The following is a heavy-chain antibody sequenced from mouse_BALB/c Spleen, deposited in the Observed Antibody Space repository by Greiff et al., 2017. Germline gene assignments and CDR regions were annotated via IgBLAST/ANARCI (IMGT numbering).Heavy chain of an antibody. CDR1: GFDFSRYW. D-gene: IGHD2-2*01. V-gene: IGHV4-1*02. CDR3: ARGHGYGAMDY. J-gene: IGHJ4*01. Sequence: EVKLMESGGGLVQPGGSLKLSCAASGFDFSRYWMSWVRQAPGKGLEWIGEINPDSSTINYTPSLKDKFIISRDNAKNTLYLQMSKVRSEDTALYYCARGHGYGAMDYWGQGTSVTVSS. CDR2: INPDSSTI.